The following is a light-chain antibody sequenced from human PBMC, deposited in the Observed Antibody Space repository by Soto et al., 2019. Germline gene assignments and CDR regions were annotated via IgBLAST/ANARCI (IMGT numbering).Light chain of an antibody. CDR1: SSNIGAGYD. J-gene: IGLJ1*01. CDR2: GNS. V-gene: IGLV1-40*01. Sequence: QSVLTQPPSVSGAPGQRVIISCTGSSSNIGAGYDVHWYQQLPGTAPKLLIYGNSNRPSGVPDRFSGSKSGTSASLAITGLQAEDEADYYCQSYDSSLSGYNYVFGTGTKLTVL. CDR3: QSYDSSLSGYNYV.